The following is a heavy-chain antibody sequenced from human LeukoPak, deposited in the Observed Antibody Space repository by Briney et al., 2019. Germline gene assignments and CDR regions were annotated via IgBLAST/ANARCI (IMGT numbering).Heavy chain of an antibody. V-gene: IGHV3-48*01. CDR1: GFTFSSYS. CDR3: AKGDTS. Sequence: GGSLRLSCAASGFTFSSYSMNWVRQAPGKGLEWVSYISSSSTIYYADSVKGRFTISRDNAKNSLYLQMNSLRAEDTAVYYCAKGDTSWGQGTLVTVTS. CDR2: ISSSSTI. D-gene: IGHD2-21*02. J-gene: IGHJ5*02.